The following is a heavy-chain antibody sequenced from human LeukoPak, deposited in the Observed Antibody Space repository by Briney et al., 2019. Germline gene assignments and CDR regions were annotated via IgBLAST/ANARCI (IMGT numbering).Heavy chain of an antibody. D-gene: IGHD2-8*02. Sequence: AGGSLRLSCAASGFTFSSYAMSWVRQAPGKGLEWVSTISGIGASTYYADSVKGRFTISRDNSKNTLYLQMNSLRAEDTAVYYCVPGHQELVPFYFDYWGQGTLVTVPS. CDR3: VPGHQELVPFYFDY. J-gene: IGHJ4*02. CDR2: ISGIGAST. CDR1: GFTFSSYA. V-gene: IGHV3-23*01.